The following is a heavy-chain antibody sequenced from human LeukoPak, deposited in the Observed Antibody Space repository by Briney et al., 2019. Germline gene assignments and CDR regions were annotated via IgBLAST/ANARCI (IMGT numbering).Heavy chain of an antibody. J-gene: IGHJ4*02. D-gene: IGHD2-2*01. V-gene: IGHV4-59*12. CDR2: IYYSGST. CDR1: GGSISNYY. CDR3: ARRRGYALGYCSSTSCPHFDY. Sequence: KPSETLSLTCTVSGGSISNYYWNWIRQPPGKGLEWIGYIYYSGSTNYNPSLKSRVTISVDTSKNQFSLKLSSVTAADTAVYYCARRRGYALGYCSSTSCPHFDYWGQGTLVTVSS.